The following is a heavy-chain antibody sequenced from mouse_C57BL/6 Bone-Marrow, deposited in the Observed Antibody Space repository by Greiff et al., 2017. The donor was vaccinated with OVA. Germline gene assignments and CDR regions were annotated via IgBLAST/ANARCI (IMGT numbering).Heavy chain of an antibody. CDR1: GYTFTSYG. V-gene: IGHV1-81*01. CDR3: TRYSGYSYYFDY. CDR2: IYPRSGNT. D-gene: IGHD2-3*01. Sequence: QVQLQQSGAELARPGASVKLSCKASGYTFTSYGISWVKQRTGQGLEWIGEIYPRSGNTYYNEKFKGKATLTADKSSSTAYMELRSLTSEDSAVYFGTRYSGYSYYFDYWGQGTTLTVSS. J-gene: IGHJ2*01.